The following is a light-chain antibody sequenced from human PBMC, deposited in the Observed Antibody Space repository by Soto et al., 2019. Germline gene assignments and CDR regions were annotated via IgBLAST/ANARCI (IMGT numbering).Light chain of an antibody. CDR2: GAS. CDR1: QGTSSY. V-gene: IGKV1-9*01. CDR3: QQLNAYPLT. J-gene: IGKJ5*01. Sequence: DIQLTQSPSFLSASVGDRVTITCRASQGTSSYLAWFQQKPGRAPKLLIYGASTLQSGVPARFSGSGSGTDFTLTISNLQPKDFATYYCQQLNAYPLTFGQGTRLEIK.